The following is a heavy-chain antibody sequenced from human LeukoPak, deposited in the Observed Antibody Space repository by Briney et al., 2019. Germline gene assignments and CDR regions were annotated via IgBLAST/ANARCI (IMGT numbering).Heavy chain of an antibody. CDR2: INHSGST. J-gene: IGHJ4*02. Sequence: SETLSLTCAVYGGSFSGYYWSWIRQPPGKGLEWIGEINHSGSTNYNPSLKSRVTISVDTSKNQFSLKLSSVTAADTAVYYCARASAGIAAAGTIDYWGQGTLVTVSS. V-gene: IGHV4-34*01. CDR3: ARASAGIAAAGTIDY. CDR1: GGSFSGYY. D-gene: IGHD6-13*01.